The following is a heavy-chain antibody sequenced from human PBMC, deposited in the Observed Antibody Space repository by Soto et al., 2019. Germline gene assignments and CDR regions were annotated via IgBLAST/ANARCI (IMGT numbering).Heavy chain of an antibody. Sequence: GGSLRLSCAASGFTFSSYAMSWVRQAPGKELEWVSAISGSGGSTYYADSVMGRFTISRDNSKNTLYLQMNSLRAEDTAVYYCAKDDTYGSGSYYMVDAFDIWGQGTMVTVSS. CDR1: GFTFSSYA. CDR3: AKDDTYGSGSYYMVDAFDI. CDR2: ISGSGGST. V-gene: IGHV3-23*01. D-gene: IGHD3-10*01. J-gene: IGHJ3*02.